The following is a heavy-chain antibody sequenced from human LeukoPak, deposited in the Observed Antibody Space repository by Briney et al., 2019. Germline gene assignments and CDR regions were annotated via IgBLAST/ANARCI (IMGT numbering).Heavy chain of an antibody. J-gene: IGHJ4*02. CDR3: ARHQLLDY. V-gene: IGHV3-48*03. Sequence: GGSLRLSCAASGSTFTYSEMNWIRQAPGKGLEWVSYISTSGSNIYYADSVKGRFTISRDNAKNSLYLQMNSLRAEDTAVYYCARHQLLDYWGQGTLVTVSS. CDR2: ISTSGSNI. D-gene: IGHD2-2*01. CDR1: GSTFTYSE.